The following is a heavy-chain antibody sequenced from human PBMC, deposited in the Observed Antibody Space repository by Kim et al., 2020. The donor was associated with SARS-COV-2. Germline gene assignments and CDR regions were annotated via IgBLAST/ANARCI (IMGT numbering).Heavy chain of an antibody. Sequence: SETLSLTCAVYGGSFSGYYWSWIRQPPGKGLEWIGEINHSGSTNYNPSLKSRVTISVDTSKNQFSLKLSSVTAADTAVYYCARGAGSRDYGSGSYLDYWG. CDR1: GGSFSGYY. V-gene: IGHV4-34*01. CDR3: ARGAGSRDYGSGSYLDY. D-gene: IGHD3-10*01. J-gene: IGHJ4*01. CDR2: INHSGST.